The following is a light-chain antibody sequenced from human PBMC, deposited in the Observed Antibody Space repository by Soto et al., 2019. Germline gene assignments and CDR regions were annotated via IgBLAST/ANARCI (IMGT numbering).Light chain of an antibody. CDR1: SSNIGNNF. Sequence: QSVLTQPPSVSAAPGQTVTISCSGGSSNIGNNFVSWYQQLPGTAPKLLIYDNNKRPSGFPDRFSASRSATSATLAITGLQTGDGAVYYCATWDTSLSGGLFGGGTKLTVL. CDR3: ATWDTSLSGGL. J-gene: IGLJ2*01. CDR2: DNN. V-gene: IGLV1-51*01.